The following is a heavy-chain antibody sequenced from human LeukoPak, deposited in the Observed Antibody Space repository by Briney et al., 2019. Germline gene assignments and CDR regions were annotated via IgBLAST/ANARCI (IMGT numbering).Heavy chain of an antibody. CDR2: IKQDGSEK. J-gene: IGHJ6*03. CDR3: ARDVGSAGNYYYYYYMDV. Sequence: PGGSLRLSCAASGFTFSSYWMSWVRQAPGKGLEWVANIKQDGSEKYYVDSVKGRFTISRDNAKNSLYLQMNSLRAEDTAVYYCARDVGSAGNYYYYYYMDVWGKGTTVTVSS. D-gene: IGHD6-13*01. CDR1: GFTFSSYW. V-gene: IGHV3-7*01.